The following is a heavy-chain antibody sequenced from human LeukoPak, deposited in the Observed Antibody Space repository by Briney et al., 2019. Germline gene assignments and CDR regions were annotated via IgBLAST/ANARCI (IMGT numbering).Heavy chain of an antibody. J-gene: IGHJ1*01. V-gene: IGHV3-15*01. D-gene: IGHD3-22*01. CDR2: IKSKTDGGTT. CDR1: GFTFSNAW. Sequence: PGGSLRLSCAASGFTFSNAWMSWVRQAPGKGLEWVGRIKSKTDGGTTDYAAPVKGRFTISRDDSKNTLYLQMNSLKTEDTAVYYCTTPYYDSSGEREYFQHWGQGTLVTVSS. CDR3: TTPYYDSSGEREYFQH.